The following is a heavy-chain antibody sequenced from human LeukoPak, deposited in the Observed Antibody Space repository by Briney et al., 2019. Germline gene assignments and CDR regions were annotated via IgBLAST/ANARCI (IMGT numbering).Heavy chain of an antibody. CDR1: GFMFSNYD. V-gene: IGHV3-48*03. J-gene: IGHJ4*02. Sequence: GGSLRLSCVASGFMFSNYDMKWVRHAPGKGLEWISCVRTSGETTYCADSVKGRFSVSRDNAQNSLYLQMNNLRVEDTAVYYCARRGPPDFDYWGQGTLVTVSS. CDR2: VRTSGETT. CDR3: ARRGPPDFDY.